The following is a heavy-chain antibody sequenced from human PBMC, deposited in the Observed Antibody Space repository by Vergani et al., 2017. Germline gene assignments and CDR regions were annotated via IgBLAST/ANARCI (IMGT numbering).Heavy chain of an antibody. D-gene: IGHD3-16*01. CDR3: ARDLLTGVMTVEYYCMGV. J-gene: IGHJ6*03. V-gene: IGHV3-30*03. Sequence: QVQMVESGGGEVQPGRSRRLSCSLAGFPFSDYGVHWVRQAPGKGLEWVSVIPYDGNKKNYADSVKGRFTISRDNSKNTLYLEMNALRAEDTAVYYCARDLLTGVMTVEYYCMGVWGKGTTVTVSS. CDR1: GFPFSDYG. CDR2: IPYDGNKK.